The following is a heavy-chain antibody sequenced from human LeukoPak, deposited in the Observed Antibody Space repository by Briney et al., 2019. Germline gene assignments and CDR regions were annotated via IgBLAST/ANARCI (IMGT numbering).Heavy chain of an antibody. CDR3: ARLYCTRATCHLDS. CDR2: LSYSGST. J-gene: IGHJ5*02. CDR1: AVSVTSPSSY. D-gene: IGHD2-8*01. V-gene: IGHV4-61*01. Sequence: PSETLSLTCSVSAVSVTSPSSYWSWIRQPPGKGLVWIGYLSYSGSTNYSPSLEGRVTISADTSKNQFSLVLSSVTPADTAIYFCARLYCTRATCHLDSWGQGTLVTVSS.